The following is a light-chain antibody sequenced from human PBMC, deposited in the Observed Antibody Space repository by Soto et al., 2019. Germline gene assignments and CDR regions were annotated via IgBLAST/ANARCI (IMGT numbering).Light chain of an antibody. CDR1: ESIARH. Sequence: DIQMTQSPSSLSASVGDRVTITCRASESIARHLNWYQQKPGKAPKLLIYAASSLHNGVPSRFRGCGSRTDFTLTISNLQPEDVATYYCQQTYSTLSITFGQGTRLEIK. CDR3: QQTYSTLSIT. CDR2: AAS. V-gene: IGKV1-39*01. J-gene: IGKJ5*01.